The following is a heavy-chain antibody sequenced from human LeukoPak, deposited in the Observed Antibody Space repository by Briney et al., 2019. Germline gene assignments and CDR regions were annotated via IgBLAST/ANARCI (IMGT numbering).Heavy chain of an antibody. D-gene: IGHD3-3*01. Sequence: GGSLRLSCAASGFTFSSYSMNWVRQAPGKGLEWVSSISSSSSYIYYADSVKGRFTISRDNAKNSLYLQMNSLRAEDTAVYYCARVGLRFLEWLLYWFDYWGQGTLVTVSS. J-gene: IGHJ4*02. CDR1: GFTFSSYS. CDR2: ISSSSSYI. V-gene: IGHV3-21*01. CDR3: ARVGLRFLEWLLYWFDY.